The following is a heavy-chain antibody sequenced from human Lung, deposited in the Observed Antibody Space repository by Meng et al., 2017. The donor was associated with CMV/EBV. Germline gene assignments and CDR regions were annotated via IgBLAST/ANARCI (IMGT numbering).Heavy chain of an antibody. Sequence: GESLKISCAASGFTFSTDWMTWVRQAPGKGLEWVANINPDGSAKYYVDSVKGRFTISRDNAMNPLYLQMNSLRAEDTAVYYCARSSSRWGQGTLVTVSS. CDR2: INPDGSAK. CDR1: GFTFSTDW. D-gene: IGHD6-6*01. CDR3: ARSSSR. V-gene: IGHV3-7*01. J-gene: IGHJ4*02.